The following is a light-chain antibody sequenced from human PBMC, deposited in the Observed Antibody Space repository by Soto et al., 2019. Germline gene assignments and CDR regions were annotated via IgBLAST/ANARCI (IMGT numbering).Light chain of an antibody. CDR1: QTISRW. Sequence: DVQMTQSPATLSAFVGDRVTITCRASQTISRWLAWYQHKSGSGPKLLIHEASTLENGVSSRFSGGASGTEFTLTINSLQPEDCATYFCQQYYNYPLTFGGGTRVEI. CDR2: EAS. J-gene: IGKJ4*01. V-gene: IGKV1-5*03. CDR3: QQYYNYPLT.